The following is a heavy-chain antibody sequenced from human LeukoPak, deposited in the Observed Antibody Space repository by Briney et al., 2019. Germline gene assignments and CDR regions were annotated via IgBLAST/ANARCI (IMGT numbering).Heavy chain of an antibody. Sequence: SETLSLTCSVSGGSISSDTYYWGWIRQPPGKGLEWIGSIYYSGSTYYNPSLESRVTISVDTSKNRFSLKLSSVTAAVTAVYYCASGLTETTYHAIFFDYWGQGTLVTVSS. V-gene: IGHV4-39*01. D-gene: IGHD4-17*01. CDR3: ASGLTETTYHAIFFDY. CDR2: IYYSGST. CDR1: GGSISSDTYY. J-gene: IGHJ4*02.